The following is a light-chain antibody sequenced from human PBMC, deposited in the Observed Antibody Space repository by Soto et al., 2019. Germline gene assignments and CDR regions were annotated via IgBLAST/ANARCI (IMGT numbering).Light chain of an antibody. CDR3: QQYNNWLRT. V-gene: IGKV3-15*01. Sequence: ERVMTQSPATLSVSPVEIATLSFRASQCVSSNLGWYQQKPGQAPSLLIYGTSTRATGIPARFSGSGSGTEFTLTISSLQSEDFAVYYCQQYNNWLRTFGQGAKVGIK. J-gene: IGKJ1*01. CDR1: QCVSSN. CDR2: GTS.